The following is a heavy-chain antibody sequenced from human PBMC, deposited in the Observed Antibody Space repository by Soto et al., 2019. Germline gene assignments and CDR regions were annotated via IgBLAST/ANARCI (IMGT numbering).Heavy chain of an antibody. J-gene: IGHJ3*02. CDR1: GGSISSYY. Sequence: KPSETLSLTCTVSGGSISSYYWSWIRQPAGKGLEWIGRIYTSGSTNYNPSLKSRVTMSVDTSKNQFSLKLSSVTAADTAVYYCAATYYDILTGYYDAFDIWGQGTMVTVSS. CDR2: IYTSGST. CDR3: AATYYDILTGYYDAFDI. V-gene: IGHV4-4*07. D-gene: IGHD3-9*01.